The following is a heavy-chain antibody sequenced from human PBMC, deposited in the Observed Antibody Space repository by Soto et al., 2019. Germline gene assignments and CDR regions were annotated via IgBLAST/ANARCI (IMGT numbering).Heavy chain of an antibody. V-gene: IGHV1-69*13. CDR3: ASQGERWLQIYFDD. D-gene: IGHD3-16*01. CDR2: IIPIFGTA. J-gene: IGHJ4*02. Sequence: GASVKVSCKASGGTFSSYTISWVRQAPGQGLEWMGGIIPIFGTANYAQKFQGRVTITADESTSTLYMELSSLRSEDTAVYYCASQGERWLQIYFDDWGQGTLVTVSS. CDR1: GGTFSSYT.